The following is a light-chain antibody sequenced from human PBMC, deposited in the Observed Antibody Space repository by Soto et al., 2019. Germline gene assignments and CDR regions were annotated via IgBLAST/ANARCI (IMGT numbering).Light chain of an antibody. CDR3: SSYSSSSGLDVI. CDR1: NRDVGGYNY. CDR2: EVT. J-gene: IGLJ2*01. Sequence: QSVLAQPASVSGSPGQSITISCAGTNRDVGGYNYVSWYQQYPGKAPKLIIYEVTYRPSGVSNRFSGSKSGNTASLTIAGLQAEGEADYYCSSYSSSSGLDVIFGGGTKLAVL. V-gene: IGLV2-14*01.